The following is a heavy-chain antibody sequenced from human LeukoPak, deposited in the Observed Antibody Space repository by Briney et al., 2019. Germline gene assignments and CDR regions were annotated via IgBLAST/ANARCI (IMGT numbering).Heavy chain of an antibody. Sequence: GGSLRLSCAASGFTFKNYWMSWVRQAPGEGLEWVANIESDGSEKYYVDSVKGRITISRDNAKNSLFLQMNSLRAEDTAVYYCVRGGDWFDPWGQGTLVTVSS. J-gene: IGHJ5*02. V-gene: IGHV3-7*01. CDR3: VRGGDWFDP. CDR2: IESDGSEK. CDR1: GFTFKNYW.